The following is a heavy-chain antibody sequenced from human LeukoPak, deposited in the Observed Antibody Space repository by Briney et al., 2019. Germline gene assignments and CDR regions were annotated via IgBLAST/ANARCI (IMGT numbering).Heavy chain of an antibody. D-gene: IGHD2-2*01. J-gene: IGHJ4*02. Sequence: GGSLRLSCAASGSTFSDYYMSWIRQAPGKGLEWVSYISSSGSTIYYADSVKGRFTISRDNAKNTLYLQMNSLRAEDTAVYYCARVYCSSTSCYSDFDYWGQGTLVTVSS. CDR1: GSTFSDYY. CDR2: ISSSGSTI. V-gene: IGHV3-11*04. CDR3: ARVYCSSTSCYSDFDY.